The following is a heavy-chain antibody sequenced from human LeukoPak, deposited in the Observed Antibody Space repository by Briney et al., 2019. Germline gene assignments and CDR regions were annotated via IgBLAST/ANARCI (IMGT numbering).Heavy chain of an antibody. CDR1: GFTVGSNY. J-gene: IGHJ4*02. CDR3: ARDGGSGWYFVFDY. D-gene: IGHD6-19*01. Sequence: GGSLRLSCAASGFTVGSNYMSWVRQAPGKGLEWVSVIYSGGSTYYADSVKGRFTISRDNSKNTLYLQMNSLRAEDTAVYYCARDGGSGWYFVFDYWGQGTLVTVSS. V-gene: IGHV3-53*01. CDR2: IYSGGST.